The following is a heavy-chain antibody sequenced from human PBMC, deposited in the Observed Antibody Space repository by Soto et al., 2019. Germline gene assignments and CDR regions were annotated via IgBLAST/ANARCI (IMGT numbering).Heavy chain of an antibody. CDR2: INHSGST. CDR3: ARVMVKPTVTTDRFSCYGMDV. D-gene: IGHD4-17*01. CDR1: GGSFSGYY. J-gene: IGHJ6*02. V-gene: IGHV4-34*01. Sequence: LSLTCAVYGGSFSGYYWSGIRQPPGKGLEWFGEINHSGSTNYNPSLKSRVTISVDTSKNQFSLKLSSVTAADTAVYYCARVMVKPTVTTDRFSCYGMDVWGQGTTVTVSS.